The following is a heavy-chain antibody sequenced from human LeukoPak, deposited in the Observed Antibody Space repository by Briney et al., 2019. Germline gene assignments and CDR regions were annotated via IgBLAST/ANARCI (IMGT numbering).Heavy chain of an antibody. CDR1: GFTFSSFA. Sequence: GGSLRLSCAASGFTFSSFAMHWVRQAPGEGLEYVSGISRKGDTTYYANSVKGRFTISRDNSRNTLYLQMGSLGTEDMAVYYCARTRVGFSSLPEYWGQGTLVTVSS. J-gene: IGHJ4*02. D-gene: IGHD2-2*01. V-gene: IGHV3-64*01. CDR2: ISRKGDTT. CDR3: ARTRVGFSSLPEY.